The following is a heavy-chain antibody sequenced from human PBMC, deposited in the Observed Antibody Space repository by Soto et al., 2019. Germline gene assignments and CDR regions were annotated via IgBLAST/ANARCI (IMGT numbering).Heavy chain of an antibody. J-gene: IGHJ4*02. CDR1: GFTVSSNY. CDR2: IYSGGST. Sequence: GESLKISCAASGFTVSSNYMSWVRQAPGKGLEWVSVIYSGGSTYYADSVKGRFTISRDNSKNTLYLQMNSLRAEDTAVYYCARGGYSYGYSGFFDYWGQGTLVTVSS. CDR3: ARGGYSYGYSGFFDY. D-gene: IGHD5-18*01. V-gene: IGHV3-53*01.